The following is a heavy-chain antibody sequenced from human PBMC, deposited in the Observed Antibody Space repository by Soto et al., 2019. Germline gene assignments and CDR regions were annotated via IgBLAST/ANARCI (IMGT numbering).Heavy chain of an antibody. J-gene: IGHJ4*01. V-gene: IGHV1-18*04. CDR2: ISAYSGNT. Sequence: GASVKVSCKASGYPFTYYEITWVRQAPGQGLEWMGWISAYSGNTNYAQKLQGRLTMTTDTSTNTAYMELRSLRSDDTAVYYCARVVKAGDYGDYGRYYFDYWGHGTLVTVSS. CDR1: GYPFTYYE. CDR3: ARVVKAGDYGDYGRYYFDY. D-gene: IGHD4-17*01.